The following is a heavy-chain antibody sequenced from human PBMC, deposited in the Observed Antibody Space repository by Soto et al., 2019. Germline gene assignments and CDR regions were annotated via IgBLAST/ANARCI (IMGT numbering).Heavy chain of an antibody. D-gene: IGHD3-22*01. Sequence: SVKVSCKASGGTFSSYAISWVRQAPGQGLEWMGGIIPIFGTANYAQKFQGRVTITADESTSTAYMELSSLRSEDTAVYYCARENSKDSSAEYYGMDVWGKGTTVTVSS. CDR1: GGTFSSYA. CDR2: IIPIFGTA. J-gene: IGHJ6*04. CDR3: ARENSKDSSAEYYGMDV. V-gene: IGHV1-69*13.